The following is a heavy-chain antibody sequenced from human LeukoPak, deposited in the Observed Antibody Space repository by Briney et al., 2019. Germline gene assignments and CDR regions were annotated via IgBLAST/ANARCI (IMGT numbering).Heavy chain of an antibody. CDR1: GYSITSGYY. D-gene: IGHD6-19*01. CDR3: AREAVTRVWFDP. Sequence: PSETLSLTCAVSGYSITSGYYWGWIRQPPGQGLAWIGSINHSGSTYYNPSLKSRVTISVGTSKNQFSLKLNSVTAADTAVYYCAREAVTRVWFDPWGQGTLVIVSS. J-gene: IGHJ5*02. CDR2: INHSGST. V-gene: IGHV4-38-2*02.